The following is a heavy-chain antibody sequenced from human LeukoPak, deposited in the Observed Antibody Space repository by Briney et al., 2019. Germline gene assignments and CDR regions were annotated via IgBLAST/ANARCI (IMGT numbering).Heavy chain of an antibody. V-gene: IGHV1-69*06. CDR2: IIPILGTA. J-gene: IGHJ4*02. D-gene: IGHD2-15*01. CDR3: ARAWCGGSCYALARVSFDC. CDR1: VGTFSSYA. Sequence: GASVKVSCKASVGTFSSYAISWVRQAPGQGLEWGGGIIPILGTANYAQKFQGRDTVTADKSTSTAYMELSSLRSEDTAVYYCARAWCGGSCYALARVSFDCWGQRTLVTVSS.